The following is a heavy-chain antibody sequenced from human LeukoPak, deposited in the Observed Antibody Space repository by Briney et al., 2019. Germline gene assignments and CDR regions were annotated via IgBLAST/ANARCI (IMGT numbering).Heavy chain of an antibody. CDR3: ARDLGAAAPPVGEYYYYYYYMDV. CDR1: GYTFTGYY. Sequence: GASVKVSCKASGYTFTGYYLHWVRQAPGQGLEWMGWINPNSGGTNYAQKFQGRVTMTRDTSISTAYMELSRLRSDDTAVYYCARDLGAAAPPVGEYYYYYYYMDVWGKGTTVTVSS. CDR2: INPNSGGT. D-gene: IGHD3-16*01. V-gene: IGHV1-2*02. J-gene: IGHJ6*03.